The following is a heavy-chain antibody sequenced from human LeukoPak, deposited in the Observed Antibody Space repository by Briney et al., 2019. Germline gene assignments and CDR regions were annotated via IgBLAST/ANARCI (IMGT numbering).Heavy chain of an antibody. CDR2: TYYRSKWYN. CDR3: ARDIGYYDYVWGSYRPNNWFDP. CDR1: GDSVSSNSAA. V-gene: IGHV6-1*01. J-gene: IGHJ5*02. Sequence: SQTLSLTCAISGDSVSSNSAAWNWIRQSPSRGLEWLGGTYYRSKWYNDYAVSVKSRITINPDTSKNQFSLQLNSVTPEDTAVYYCARDIGYYDYVWGSYRPNNWFDPWGQGTLVTVSS. D-gene: IGHD3-16*02.